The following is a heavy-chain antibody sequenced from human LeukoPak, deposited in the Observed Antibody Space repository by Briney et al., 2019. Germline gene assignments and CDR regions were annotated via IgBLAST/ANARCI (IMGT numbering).Heavy chain of an antibody. J-gene: IGHJ5*02. CDR1: SGSISTSNYY. Sequence: PSETLSLTCTVSSGSISTSNYYWGWVRQPPGKALEWIGNIFYSGSTYYSPSLKSRVTMSVDTSKSQFSLNLMSVTAADTAVYYCTRDTGTTGEVKFDPWGQGTLVTVSS. V-gene: IGHV4-39*07. D-gene: IGHD4-17*01. CDR3: TRDTGTTGEVKFDP. CDR2: IFYSGST.